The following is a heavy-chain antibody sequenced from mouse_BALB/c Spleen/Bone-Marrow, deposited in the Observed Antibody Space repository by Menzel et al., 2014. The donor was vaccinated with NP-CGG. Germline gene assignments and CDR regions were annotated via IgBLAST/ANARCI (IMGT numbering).Heavy chain of an antibody. CDR2: IDPANGNT. Sequence: EVQLQQSGAELVKPGASVKLSCTASGFNIKDTYMHWVKQRPEQGLEWIGRIDPANGNTKYDPKFQGKATITADTSSNTAYLQLSSLTSEDTAVYYCARWEYYAMDYWSQGTSVTVST. V-gene: IGHV14-3*02. CDR1: GFNIKDTY. CDR3: ARWEYYAMDY. J-gene: IGHJ4*01. D-gene: IGHD4-1*01.